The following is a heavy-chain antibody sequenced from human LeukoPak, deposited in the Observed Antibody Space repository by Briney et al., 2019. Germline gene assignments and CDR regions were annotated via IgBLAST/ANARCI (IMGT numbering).Heavy chain of an antibody. CDR3: AREAFQYSSENWFDP. CDR1: GFIFDDYG. D-gene: IGHD6-25*01. CDR2: INWNGSIT. J-gene: IGHJ5*02. Sequence: GGSLRLSCAASGFIFDDYGMSWVRQAPGKGLEWVSGINWNGSITGYADSVKGRFTISRDNDKNSLYLQMNSLRAEDTAVYYCAREAFQYSSENWFDPWGQGTLVTVSS. V-gene: IGHV3-20*04.